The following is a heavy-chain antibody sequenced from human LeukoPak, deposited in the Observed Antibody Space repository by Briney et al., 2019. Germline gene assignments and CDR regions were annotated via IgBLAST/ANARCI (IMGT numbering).Heavy chain of an antibody. CDR3: ARQQRIRHCSEGVCTEGYYFDY. J-gene: IGHJ4*02. Sequence: GGSLRLSCEASGFTFTSYWMSWVRQAPGKGLEWVANIKPDGSEKYYVDSVTGRFTISRDKSQNSVFLQLNSLRPEDTAVYYCARQQRIRHCSEGVCTEGYYFDYWGQGTLVTVSS. V-gene: IGHV3-7*03. CDR2: IKPDGSEK. D-gene: IGHD2-15*01. CDR1: GFTFTSYW.